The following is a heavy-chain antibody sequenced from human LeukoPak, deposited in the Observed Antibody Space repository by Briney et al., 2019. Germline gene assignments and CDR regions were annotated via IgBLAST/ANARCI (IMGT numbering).Heavy chain of an antibody. J-gene: IGHJ5*02. V-gene: IGHV4-59*01. CDR2: ISDSGST. D-gene: IGHD4-17*01. Sequence: SETLSLTCTVSGVSISSYYWTWIRQPPGKGLEWIGYISDSGSTNYNPSLKSRVTMSVDSSNTEFSLRLNSVTAADTAVYYCARVFRGAVTSNWFDPWGQGTLVTVSS. CDR1: GVSISSYY. CDR3: ARVFRGAVTSNWFDP.